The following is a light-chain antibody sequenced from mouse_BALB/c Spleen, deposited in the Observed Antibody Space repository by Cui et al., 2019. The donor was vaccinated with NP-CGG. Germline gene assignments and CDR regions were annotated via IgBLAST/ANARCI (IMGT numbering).Light chain of an antibody. CDR1: TGAVTTNNY. Sequence: QPVVTHESALTTSPGETVTLTCRSSTGAVTTNNYANWVQEKPDHLFTGLIGGTNNRAPGVPARFSGSLIGDKAALTITGAQTEDEAIYFCALWYSNHWVFGGGTKLTVL. CDR3: ALWYSNHWV. J-gene: IGLJ1*01. V-gene: IGLV1*01. CDR2: GTN.